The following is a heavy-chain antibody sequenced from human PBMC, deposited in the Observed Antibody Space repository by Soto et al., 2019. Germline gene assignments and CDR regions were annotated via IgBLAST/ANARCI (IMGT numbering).Heavy chain of an antibody. CDR2: IYYSGST. CDR1: GGSISSSSYY. CDR3: ARICVDCSGGSCYSGYYYGMDV. J-gene: IGHJ6*02. Sequence: SETLSLTCTVSGGSISSSSYYWGWIRQPPGKGLERIGSIYYSGSTYYNPSLKSRVTISVDTSKNQFSLKLSSVTAADTAVYYCARICVDCSGGSCYSGYYYGMDVWGQGTTVTVSS. V-gene: IGHV4-39*01. D-gene: IGHD2-15*01.